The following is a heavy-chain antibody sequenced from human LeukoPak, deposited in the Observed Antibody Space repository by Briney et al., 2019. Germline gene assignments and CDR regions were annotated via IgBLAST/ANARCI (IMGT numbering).Heavy chain of an antibody. CDR1: GGSNRSNSYY. V-gene: IGHV4-39*01. D-gene: IGHD3-10*01. J-gene: IGHJ6*03. CDR2: IYFSGNT. CDR3: ATGSSRYYYYMDV. Sequence: SETLSLTCTVSGGSNRSNSYYWGWIRQPPGKGREWIGSIYFSGNTYYNPSLKSRVTISVDTSKNQFSLKLSSVTAADTAVYYCATGSSRYYYYMDVWGKGTTVTVSS.